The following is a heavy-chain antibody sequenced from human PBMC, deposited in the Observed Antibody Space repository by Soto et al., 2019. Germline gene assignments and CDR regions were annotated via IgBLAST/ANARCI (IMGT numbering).Heavy chain of an antibody. J-gene: IGHJ4*02. CDR3: ARDSSVRYFDY. CDR2: IWYDGSNK. Sequence: GGSLRLSCAASGFSFSDYGMHWVRQAPGKGLEWVAVIWYDGSNKYYADSVKGRFTISRDNSKNTLYLQMNSLRAEDTAVYYCARDSSVRYFDYWGQGTLVTVSS. D-gene: IGHD3-10*01. CDR1: GFSFSDYG. V-gene: IGHV3-33*01.